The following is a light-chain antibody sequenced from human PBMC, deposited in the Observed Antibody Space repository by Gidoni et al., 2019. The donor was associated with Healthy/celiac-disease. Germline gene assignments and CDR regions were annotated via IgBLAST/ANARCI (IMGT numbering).Light chain of an antibody. CDR2: AAS. CDR1: QSISSY. CDR3: QQSYSTLMYT. V-gene: IGKV1-39*01. Sequence: QSPSSLSASVGDRVTITCRASQSISSYLNWYQQKPGKAPKLLIYAASSLQSGVPSRFSGSGSGTDFTLTISSLQPEDFATYYCQQSYSTLMYTFGQGTKLEIK. J-gene: IGKJ2*01.